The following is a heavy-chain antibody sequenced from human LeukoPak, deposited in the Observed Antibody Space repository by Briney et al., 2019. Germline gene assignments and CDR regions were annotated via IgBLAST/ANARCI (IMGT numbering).Heavy chain of an antibody. CDR3: ACYSGTYRFH. D-gene: IGHD1-26*01. Sequence: GGSLRLSCAASGLSFSNHSMNWVRQAPGKGLEWVSSISSSSTSILYADSVKGRFTISRDNAKNSLYLQMNSLRVEDTALYYCACYSGTYRFHWGQGTLVTVSS. CDR1: GLSFSNHS. CDR2: ISSSSTSI. J-gene: IGHJ4*02. V-gene: IGHV3-21*01.